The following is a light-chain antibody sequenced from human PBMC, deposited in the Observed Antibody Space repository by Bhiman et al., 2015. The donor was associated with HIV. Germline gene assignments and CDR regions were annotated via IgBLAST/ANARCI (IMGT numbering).Light chain of an antibody. V-gene: IGLV3-19*01. CDR2: GDN. J-gene: IGLJ1*01. CDR3: QAWDSGTAV. Sequence: SFELTQDPDVSVALGQTVTITCRGDSLRAFYASWYQQRPGQAPILVIHGDNKRPSGIPERFSGSNSGNSATLTISGTQAVDEADYYCQAWDSGTAVFGAGTKVTVL. CDR1: SLRAFY.